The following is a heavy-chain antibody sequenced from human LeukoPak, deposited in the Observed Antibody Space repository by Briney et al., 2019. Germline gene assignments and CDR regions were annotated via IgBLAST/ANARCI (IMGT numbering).Heavy chain of an antibody. J-gene: IGHJ5*02. D-gene: IGHD3-10*01. CDR2: IYYSGST. V-gene: IGHV4-59*01. CDR1: GGSISSYY. CDR3: ARDPGGGHIWFDP. Sequence: PSETLSLTCTVSGGSISSYYWSWIRQPPGKGLEWIGYIYYSGSTNYNPSLKSRVTISVDTSKNQFSLKLSSVTAADTAVYYCARDPGGGHIWFDPWGQGTLVTVSS.